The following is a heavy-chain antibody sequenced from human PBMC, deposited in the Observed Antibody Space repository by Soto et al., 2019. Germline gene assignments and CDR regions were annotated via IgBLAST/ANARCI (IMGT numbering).Heavy chain of an antibody. CDR1: GGSISSSSYY. CDR2: IYYSGST. D-gene: IGHD3-9*01. Sequence: SETLSLTCTVSGGSISSSSYYWGWIRQPPGKGLEWIGSIYYSGSTYYNPSLKSRVTISVDTSKNQFSLKLSSVTAADTAVYYCARTFLTGYDGGMDVWGQGTTVTVSS. V-gene: IGHV4-39*01. J-gene: IGHJ6*02. CDR3: ARTFLTGYDGGMDV.